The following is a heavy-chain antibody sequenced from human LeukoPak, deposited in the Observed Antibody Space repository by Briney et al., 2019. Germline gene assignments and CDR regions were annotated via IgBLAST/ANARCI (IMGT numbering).Heavy chain of an antibody. V-gene: IGHV1-46*01. Sequence: ASVKVSCKASGASFTTYYIHWVRLPPGHGLEWMGVINPAGGSTLFEQEFQGRVTMTRDTSMSTVYMELSRLRSDETAVYYCARGKCSGASCPAQHWGQGTLVIVSS. J-gene: IGHJ1*01. CDR2: INPAGGST. D-gene: IGHD2-15*01. CDR1: GASFTTYY. CDR3: ARGKCSGASCPAQH.